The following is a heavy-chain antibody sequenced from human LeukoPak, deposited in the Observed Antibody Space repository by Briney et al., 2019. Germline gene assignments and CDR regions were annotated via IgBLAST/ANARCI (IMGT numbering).Heavy chain of an antibody. CDR1: GGTFSSYA. D-gene: IGHD2-21*01. CDR3: ARVAGNCGGDCYRLVY. CDR2: MNPNSGNT. Sequence: ASVKVSCKASGGTFSSYAISWVRQATGQGLEWMAWMNPNSGNTGYAQKFQGRVTMTRNTSISTAYMELSSLRSEDTAVYYCARVAGNCGGDCYRLVYWGQGTLDTVSS. V-gene: IGHV1-8*02. J-gene: IGHJ4*02.